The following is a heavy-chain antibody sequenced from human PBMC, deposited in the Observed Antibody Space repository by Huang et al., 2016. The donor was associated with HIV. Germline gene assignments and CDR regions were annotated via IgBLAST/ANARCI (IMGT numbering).Heavy chain of an antibody. CDR3: ARGYSSSWLYN. Sequence: EEQLVESGGGLVQPGGSLRLSCAASGFRFSSCNMNWVRRAPGRGLEWVSYISETGSVITYADSVKGRFTVSRDNAKNSLYLQMDSLRAEDTAVYYCARGYSSSWLYNWGQGTLVTVSS. CDR1: GFRFSSCN. J-gene: IGHJ4*02. CDR2: ISETGSVI. D-gene: IGHD6-13*01. V-gene: IGHV3-48*01.